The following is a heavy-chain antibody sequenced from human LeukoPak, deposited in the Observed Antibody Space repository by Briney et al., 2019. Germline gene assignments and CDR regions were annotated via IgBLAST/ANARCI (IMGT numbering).Heavy chain of an antibody. V-gene: IGHV3-73*01. J-gene: IGHJ4*02. D-gene: IGHD4-17*01. CDR3: TYGDYFDFDY. CDR2: IRSKANSYAT. Sequence: GGSLRLSCAASGFTFSGSAMHWVRQASGKGLEWVGRIRSKANSYATGYAASVKGRFTISRDDSKNTAYLQMNSLKTEDTAVYYCTYGDYFDFDYWGQGTLVTVSS. CDR1: GFTFSGSA.